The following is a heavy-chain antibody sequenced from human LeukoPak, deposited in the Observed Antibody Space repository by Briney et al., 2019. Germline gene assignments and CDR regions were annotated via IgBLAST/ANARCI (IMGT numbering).Heavy chain of an antibody. D-gene: IGHD5-18*01. Sequence: ASVKVSCKASGYTFTSYYMHWVRQAPGQGLEWMGIINPSGGSTSYAQKFQGRVTMTRDTSTSTVYMELSSLRSDDTAVYYCARVGYSYGDDYYYYYYMDVWGKGTTVTVSS. CDR1: GYTFTSYY. CDR3: ARVGYSYGDDYYYYYYMDV. J-gene: IGHJ6*03. CDR2: INPSGGST. V-gene: IGHV1-46*01.